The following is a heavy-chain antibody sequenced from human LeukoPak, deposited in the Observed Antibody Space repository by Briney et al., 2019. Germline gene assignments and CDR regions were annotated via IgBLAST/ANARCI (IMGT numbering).Heavy chain of an antibody. CDR3: ARSPGGYSGPFAY. Sequence: GESLRLSCVASGFTLSSYYMHWVRQVPGKGLVWVSCINGDGSSTKYADSVKGRFTISRDNAKNTLYLQVNSLRAEDTAVYYCARSPGGYSGPFAYWGQGTLVTVSS. D-gene: IGHD5-12*01. CDR2: INGDGSST. CDR1: GFTLSSYY. V-gene: IGHV3-74*01. J-gene: IGHJ4*02.